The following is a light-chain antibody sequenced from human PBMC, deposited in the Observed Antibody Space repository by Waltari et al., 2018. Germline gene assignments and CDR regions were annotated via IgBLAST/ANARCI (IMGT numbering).Light chain of an antibody. V-gene: IGKV4-1*01. CDR1: QNILYNSNNKNY. Sequence: DIVLTQSPDSLPVSLGERATINCKASQNILYNSNNKNYLAWYQQKPGQPPKLLIYWAPTRESGVPDRFSGSGSGTDFTLTISSLQAEDVAVYYCQQYFGTPWTFGQGTKVEIK. J-gene: IGKJ1*01. CDR3: QQYFGTPWT. CDR2: WAP.